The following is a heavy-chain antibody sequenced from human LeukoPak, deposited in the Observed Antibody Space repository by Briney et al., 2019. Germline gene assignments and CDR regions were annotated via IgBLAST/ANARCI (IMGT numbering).Heavy chain of an antibody. CDR1: GGSISSSSYY. D-gene: IGHD6-13*01. V-gene: IGHV4-39*07. J-gene: IGHJ4*02. Sequence: SETLSLTCTVSGGSISSSSYYWGWIRQPPGKGLEWIGSIYYSGSTYYNPSLKSRVTISVDTSKNQFSLKLSSVTAADTAVYYCARSQQLTHFDYWGQGTLVTVSS. CDR3: ARSQQLTHFDY. CDR2: IYYSGST.